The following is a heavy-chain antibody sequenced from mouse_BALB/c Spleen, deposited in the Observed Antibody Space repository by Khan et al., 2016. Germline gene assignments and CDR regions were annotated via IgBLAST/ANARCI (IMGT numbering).Heavy chain of an antibody. V-gene: IGHV5-9-3*01. D-gene: IGHD1-1*01. CDR3: ARRVYYGSSGYFDV. CDR2: ISSGGSYT. CDR1: GFTFSSYA. J-gene: IGHJ1*01. Sequence: EVELVESGGGLVKPGGSLKLSCAASGFTFSSYAMSWVRQTPEKRLEWVATISSGGSYTYYPDSVKGRFTISRANAKNTLYRQMSSRRSEDTAMYYCARRVYYGSSGYFDVWGAGTTVTVSS.